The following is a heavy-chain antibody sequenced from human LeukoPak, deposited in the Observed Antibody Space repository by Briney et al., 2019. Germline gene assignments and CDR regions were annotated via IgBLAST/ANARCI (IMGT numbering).Heavy chain of an antibody. CDR1: GYSINSGYF. D-gene: IGHD2-15*01. CDR3: ARVVASTSIDS. V-gene: IGHV4-38-2*02. J-gene: IGHJ4*02. CDR2: IFHTGDV. Sequence: SETLSLTCTVSGYSINSGYFWGWVRQPPGKGPEWIGSIFHTGDVYYNPSLRSRVTLSIDTSRNQVSLKVTSVTAADTALYYCARVVASTSIDSWGQGILVTVSS.